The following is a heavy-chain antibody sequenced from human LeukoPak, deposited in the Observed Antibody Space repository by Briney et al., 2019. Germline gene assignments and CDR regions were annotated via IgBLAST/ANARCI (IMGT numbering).Heavy chain of an antibody. V-gene: IGHV3-23*01. CDR1: GFTLSSYA. Sequence: GGSLTLSCAPSGFTLSSYAMRCGRRAPGKGLEWVSSIFSSGGTTYHADSVKGRFSISRDNSKSPICLQLNRLRPQHTAIYYCGSHSSGWENYYYYDYMDVGGEDTWVPVS. CDR2: IFSSGGTT. CDR3: GSHSSGWENYYYYDYMDV. D-gene: IGHD6-19*01. J-gene: IGHJ6*03.